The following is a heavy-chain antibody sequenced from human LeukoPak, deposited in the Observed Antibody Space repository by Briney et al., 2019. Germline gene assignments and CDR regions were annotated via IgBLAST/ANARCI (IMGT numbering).Heavy chain of an antibody. CDR3: ARSGDSFGVGNDAFDI. CDR1: GFTFSSYS. Sequence: GGSLGLSCAASGFTFSSYSMNWVRQAPGKGLEWVSYISSSSSTIYYADSVKGRFTISRDNAKNSLYLQMNSLRAEDTAVYYCARSGDSFGVGNDAFDIWGQGTMVTVSS. J-gene: IGHJ3*02. CDR2: ISSSSSTI. V-gene: IGHV3-48*01. D-gene: IGHD3-3*01.